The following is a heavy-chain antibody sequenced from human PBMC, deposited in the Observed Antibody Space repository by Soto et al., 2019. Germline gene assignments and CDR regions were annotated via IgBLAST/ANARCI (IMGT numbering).Heavy chain of an antibody. CDR2: IFYSGGT. J-gene: IGHJ6*02. CDR3: ARDGSYYYYGMDV. CDR1: GGSILDSTYY. V-gene: IGHV4-39*07. D-gene: IGHD2-2*03. Sequence: SETLSLTCTVSGGSILDSTYYWAWIRQSPGKGLEWIGTIFYSGGTFYTPSLKSRVTMSVDTSNNQFSLKLSSVTAADTAVYYCARDGSYYYYGMDVWGQGTTVTVSS.